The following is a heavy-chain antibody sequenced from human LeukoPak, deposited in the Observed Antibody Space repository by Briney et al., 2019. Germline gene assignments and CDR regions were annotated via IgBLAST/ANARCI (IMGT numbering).Heavy chain of an antibody. CDR2: IYHSGST. CDR1: GYSISSGYY. J-gene: IGHJ5*02. V-gene: IGHV4-38-2*02. CDR3: ARDRSVTVTTSGWFDP. Sequence: SEALSLTCTVSGYSISSGYYWGWIRQPPGKGLEWIGSIYHSGSTYYNPSLKSRVTISVGTSKNQFSLKLSSVTAADTAVYYCARDRSVTVTTSGWFDPWGQGTLVTVSS. D-gene: IGHD4-17*01.